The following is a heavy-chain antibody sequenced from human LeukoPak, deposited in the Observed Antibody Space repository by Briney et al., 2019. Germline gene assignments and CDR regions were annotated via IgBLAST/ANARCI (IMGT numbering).Heavy chain of an antibody. Sequence: GRSLRLSCTASGFSVGDYAMSWVRQAPGKGLEWVGFIRSKTYGGTADYAASVEGRFTISRDDSNNIAYLQMNSLESEDTAVYYCTRGLEGFTAYDDYWGQGTLVTVSS. CDR2: IRSKTYGGTA. D-gene: IGHD5-12*01. CDR1: GFSVGDYA. J-gene: IGHJ4*02. V-gene: IGHV3-49*04. CDR3: TRGLEGFTAYDDY.